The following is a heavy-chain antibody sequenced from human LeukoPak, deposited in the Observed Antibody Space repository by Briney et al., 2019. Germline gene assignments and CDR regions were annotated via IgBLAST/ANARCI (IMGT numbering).Heavy chain of an antibody. J-gene: IGHJ5*02. Sequence: GGSLRLSCAASGFTFSSYSMNWVRQAPGKGLEWVSSISSSSSYIYYTDSVKGRFTISRDNAKNSLYLQMNSLRAEDTAVYYCAREVVAGYYTWGQGTLVTVSS. CDR1: GFTFSSYS. CDR3: AREVVAGYYT. V-gene: IGHV3-21*01. CDR2: ISSSSSYI. D-gene: IGHD3-9*01.